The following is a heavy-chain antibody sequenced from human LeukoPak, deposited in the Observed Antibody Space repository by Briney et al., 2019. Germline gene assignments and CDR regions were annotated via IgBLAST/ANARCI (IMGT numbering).Heavy chain of an antibody. CDR3: ARDLLAVAGTWFDY. CDR2: ISAYNGNT. CDR1: GGTFSSYA. Sequence: ASVKVSCKASGGTFSSYAISWVRQAPGQGLEWMGWISAYNGNTNYAQKLRGRVTMTTDTSTSTAYMELRSLRSDDTAVYYCARDLLAVAGTWFDYWGQGTLVTVSS. V-gene: IGHV1-18*01. D-gene: IGHD6-19*01. J-gene: IGHJ4*02.